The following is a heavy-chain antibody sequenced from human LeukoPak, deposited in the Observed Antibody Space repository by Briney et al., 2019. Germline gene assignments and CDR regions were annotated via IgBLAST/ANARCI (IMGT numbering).Heavy chain of an antibody. J-gene: IGHJ3*02. CDR1: GGSFSGYY. CDR2: INHSGST. Sequence: SETLSLTCAVYGGSFSGYYWSWIRQPPGKGLEWIGEINHSGSTNYNPSLKSRVTMSVDTSKNRFSLKVSSVTAADTAVYYCARGLSIAAAGTGYAFDIWGQGTMVTVSS. D-gene: IGHD6-13*01. V-gene: IGHV4-34*01. CDR3: ARGLSIAAAGTGYAFDI.